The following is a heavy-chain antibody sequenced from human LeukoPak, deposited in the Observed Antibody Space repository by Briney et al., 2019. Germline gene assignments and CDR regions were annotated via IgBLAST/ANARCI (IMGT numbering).Heavy chain of an antibody. D-gene: IGHD4-23*01. Sequence: GGSLRLSCAASGFSFSGYSMNWVRQAPGKGLEWVSFISSSSTDIYFAESLKGRFTISRDNAKNSVYLQMNSLRAEDTAVYYCARDTDGGAFDIWGQGTMVTVSS. V-gene: IGHV3-21*01. CDR1: GFSFSGYS. J-gene: IGHJ3*02. CDR3: ARDTDGGAFDI. CDR2: ISSSSTDI.